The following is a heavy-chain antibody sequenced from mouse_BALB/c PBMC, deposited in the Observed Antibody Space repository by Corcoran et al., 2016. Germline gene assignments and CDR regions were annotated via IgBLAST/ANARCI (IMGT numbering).Heavy chain of an antibody. Sequence: GTELVKPGASVKISCKASGYSFTGYYMHWVKQSHVKSLEWIGRINPYNGATSYNQNFKDKASLTVDKSSSTAYMELHSLTSEDSAVYYCARDYDYWYFDVWGAGTTVTVSS. CDR2: INPYNGAT. V-gene: IGHV1-26*01. CDR3: ARDYDYWYFDV. CDR1: GYSFTGYY. J-gene: IGHJ1*01. D-gene: IGHD2-4*01.